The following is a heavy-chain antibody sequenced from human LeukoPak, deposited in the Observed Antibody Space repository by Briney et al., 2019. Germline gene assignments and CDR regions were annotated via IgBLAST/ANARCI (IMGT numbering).Heavy chain of an antibody. CDR1: GGSISSYY. CDR2: VLYSGSG. V-gene: IGHV4-59*01. J-gene: IGHJ2*01. D-gene: IGHD6-6*01. Sequence: SETLSLTCTVSGGSISSYYWNWIRQSPGKGLEWIGYVLYSGSGDYNPSLKSRVTILIDTSKNQFSLKLSSVTTADTAVNYCARSFVSSIAARHWYFDLWGRGTRVTVSS. CDR3: ARSFVSSIAARHWYFDL.